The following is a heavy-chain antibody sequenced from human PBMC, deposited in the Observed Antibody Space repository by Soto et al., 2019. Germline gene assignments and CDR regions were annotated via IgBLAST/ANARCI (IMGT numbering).Heavy chain of an antibody. CDR3: ARHLQQLVFGY. V-gene: IGHV4-39*01. CDR2: INYSGST. CDR1: GVSISSSSYY. Sequence: TSETLSLTCTVSGVSISSSSYYWGWIRQPPGKGLEWIGNINYSGSTYYNPSLKSRVTISVDTSKNQFSLKLSSVTAADTAVYYCARHLQQLVFGYWGQGTLVTVSS. J-gene: IGHJ4*02. D-gene: IGHD6-13*01.